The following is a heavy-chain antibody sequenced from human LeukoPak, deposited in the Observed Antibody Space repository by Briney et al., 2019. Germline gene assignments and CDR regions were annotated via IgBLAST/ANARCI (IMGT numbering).Heavy chain of an antibody. Sequence: SQTLSLTCAVSGASISGSGYYLGWIRQPPGKGLEWIGNIYYTGSTYYNASLQSRVTISIDMSKNQFSLRLSSVTAADTAMYYCVKSGGYGLIDYWGQGTLVTVSS. V-gene: IGHV4-39*01. CDR2: IYYTGST. CDR1: GASISGSGYY. D-gene: IGHD6-19*01. CDR3: VKSGGYGLIDY. J-gene: IGHJ4*02.